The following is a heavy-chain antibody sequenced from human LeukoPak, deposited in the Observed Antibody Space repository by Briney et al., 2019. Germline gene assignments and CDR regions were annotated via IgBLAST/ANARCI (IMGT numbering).Heavy chain of an antibody. CDR3: ARLRITMIVVVSADAFDI. CDR1: GGSISSGSYY. V-gene: IGHV4-61*02. D-gene: IGHD3-22*01. J-gene: IGHJ3*02. CDR2: IYTSGST. Sequence: PSETLSLTCTVSGGSISSGSYYWSWIRQPAGKGLEWIGRIYTSGSTNYNPSLKSRVTISVDTSKNQFSLKLGSVTAADTAVYYCARLRITMIVVVSADAFDIWGQGTMVTVSS.